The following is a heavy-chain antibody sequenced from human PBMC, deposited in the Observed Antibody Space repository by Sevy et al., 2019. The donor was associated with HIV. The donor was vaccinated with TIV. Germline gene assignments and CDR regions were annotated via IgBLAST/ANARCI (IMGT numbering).Heavy chain of an antibody. Sequence: GGSLRLSCAASGFTFSIYTMSWVRQAPGKGLEWVSTFSFGCGRINDADSVKGRFTISRDDSKNTLYLQMNSLRAEDTAVYYCAREGCTKPHDYWGQGTLVTVSS. CDR2: FSFGCGRI. V-gene: IGHV3-23*01. J-gene: IGHJ4*02. CDR3: AREGCTKPHDY. CDR1: GFTFSIYT. D-gene: IGHD2-8*01.